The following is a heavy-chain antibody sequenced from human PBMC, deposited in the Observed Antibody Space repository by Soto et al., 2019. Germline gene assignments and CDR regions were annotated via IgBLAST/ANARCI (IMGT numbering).Heavy chain of an antibody. V-gene: IGHV3-30-3*01. Sequence: QVQLVESGGGVVQPGRSLRLSCAASGFTFSSYAMHWVRQAPGKGLEWVAVISYDGSNKYYADSVKGRFTISRDNSKNTLYLQMNSLRAEDTAVYYCARASNGWYYDYWVQGTLVTVSS. D-gene: IGHD6-19*01. J-gene: IGHJ4*02. CDR2: ISYDGSNK. CDR1: GFTFSSYA. CDR3: ARASNGWYYDY.